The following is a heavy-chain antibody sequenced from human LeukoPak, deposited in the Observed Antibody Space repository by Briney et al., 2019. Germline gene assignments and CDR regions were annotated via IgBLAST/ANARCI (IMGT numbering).Heavy chain of an antibody. J-gene: IGHJ4*02. Sequence: GGSLRLSCAASGFTFSSYAMSWVRLAPGKGLEWVSGIRGSGGGTPYAESVKGRFTISRDNSKNTLYLQMSSLRAEDTAVYYCAKGPYDYSNHYIDYWGQGTLVTVSS. CDR3: AKGPYDYSNHYIDY. CDR1: GFTFSSYA. CDR2: IRGSGGGT. D-gene: IGHD4-11*01. V-gene: IGHV3-23*01.